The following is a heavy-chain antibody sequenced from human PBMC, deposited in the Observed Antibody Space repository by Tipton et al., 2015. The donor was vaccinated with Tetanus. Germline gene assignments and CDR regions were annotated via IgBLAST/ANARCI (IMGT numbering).Heavy chain of an antibody. J-gene: IGHJ4*02. Sequence: TLSLTCTVSGGSISGSSYYWGWIRQPPGKGLEWIGSFFYSGSTYYHPSLKSRVTISVDTSKNQFSLRLSSVTAADTAVYYCARDMRGEGGGWYTDYWGQGTLVTVSS. CDR1: GGSISGSSYY. CDR3: ARDMRGEGGGWYTDY. V-gene: IGHV4-39*07. D-gene: IGHD6-19*01. CDR2: FFYSGST.